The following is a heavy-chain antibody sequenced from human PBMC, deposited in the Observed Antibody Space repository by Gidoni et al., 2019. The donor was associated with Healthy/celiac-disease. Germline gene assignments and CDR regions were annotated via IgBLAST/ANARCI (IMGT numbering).Heavy chain of an antibody. CDR1: GFTFSRYG. CDR2: ISYDGSNK. Sequence: QVQLVESVGGVVQPGRSLRLSCAASGFTFSRYGMHWVRQAPGKGLEWVAVISYDGSNKYYADSVKGRFTISRDNSKNTLYLQMNSLRAEDTAVYYCAKDPLYCSGGSCYFAYYFDYWGQGTLVTVSS. CDR3: AKDPLYCSGGSCYFAYYFDY. D-gene: IGHD2-15*01. V-gene: IGHV3-30*18. J-gene: IGHJ4*02.